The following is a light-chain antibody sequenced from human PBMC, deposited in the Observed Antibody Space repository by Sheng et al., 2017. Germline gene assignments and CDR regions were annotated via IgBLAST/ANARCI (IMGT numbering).Light chain of an antibody. Sequence: EIVMTQSPATLSVSPGERATLSCRASQSVSSNLAWHQQKPGQAPRLLIYAASSRATGIPDRFSGSGSGTDFTLTITRLEPEDFAVYYCQQYGRSPTFGQGTRLEIK. CDR3: QQYGRSPT. V-gene: IGKV3-20*01. J-gene: IGKJ5*01. CDR2: AAS. CDR1: QSVSSN.